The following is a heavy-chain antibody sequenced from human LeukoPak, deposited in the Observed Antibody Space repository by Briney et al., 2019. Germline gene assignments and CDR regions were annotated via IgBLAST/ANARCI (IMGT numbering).Heavy chain of an antibody. D-gene: IGHD3-3*01. J-gene: IGHJ4*02. CDR3: ARDFTPEWFDIH. Sequence: GRSLRLSCVASGLAFSSYSMHWVRQAPGKGLEWVGVISYDGSDGYYTDSVKGRFTISRDNSKNTVYLQLNSLRADDTAVYYCARDFTPEWFDIHWGQGTLVTVS. V-gene: IGHV3-30*04. CDR1: GLAFSSYS. CDR2: ISYDGSDG.